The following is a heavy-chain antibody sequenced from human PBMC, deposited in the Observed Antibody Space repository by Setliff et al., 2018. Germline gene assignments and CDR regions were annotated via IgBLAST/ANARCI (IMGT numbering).Heavy chain of an antibody. J-gene: IGHJ4*02. D-gene: IGHD6-13*01. V-gene: IGHV1-69*04. CDR1: GGPFSNYA. CDR3: GRAGVAAADRKGLLDH. Sequence: SVKVSCKASGGPFSNYAISWVRQAPGQGPEWMGRITPVLGTTDYSQKFQGRVTMTSDTSTSTVYLDLSGLTSEDTAVYYCGRAGVAAADRKGLLDHWGQGTLVTVSS. CDR2: ITPVLGTT.